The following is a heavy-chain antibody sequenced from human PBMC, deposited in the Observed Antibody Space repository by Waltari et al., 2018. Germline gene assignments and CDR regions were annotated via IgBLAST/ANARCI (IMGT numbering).Heavy chain of an antibody. CDR1: GGSIRSSSYY. D-gene: IGHD3-3*01. J-gene: IGHJ4*02. V-gene: IGHV4-39*01. Sequence: QLQLQESGPGLVTPSETLSLTCTVSGGSIRSSSYYWGWIRQPPGKGLEWIGSIYYSGSTYYNPSLKSRVTISVDTSKNQFSLKLSSVTAADTAVYYCARGDITIFGVVTPFDYWGQGTLVTVSS. CDR2: IYYSGST. CDR3: ARGDITIFGVVTPFDY.